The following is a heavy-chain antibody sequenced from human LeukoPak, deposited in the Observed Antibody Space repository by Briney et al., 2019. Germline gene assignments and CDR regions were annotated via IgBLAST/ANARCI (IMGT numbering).Heavy chain of an antibody. D-gene: IGHD3-9*01. CDR2: INHSGST. CDR1: GVSFSGYY. Sequence: SETLSLTCAVYGVSFSGYYWSWIRQPPGKGPEWIGEINHSGSTNYNPSLKSRVTISVDTSKNQFSLKLSSVTAADTAVYYCARAKYYDILTGYYSWYYGMDVWGQGTTVTVSS. CDR3: ARAKYYDILTGYYSWYYGMDV. J-gene: IGHJ6*02. V-gene: IGHV4-34*01.